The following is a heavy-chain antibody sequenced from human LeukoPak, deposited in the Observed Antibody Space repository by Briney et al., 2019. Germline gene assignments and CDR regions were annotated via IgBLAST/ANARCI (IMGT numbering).Heavy chain of an antibody. J-gene: IGHJ4*02. V-gene: IGHV1-2*02. CDR1: GYTFTGYY. CDR2: INPNSGGT. CDR3: ARDPINWNAKEESFDY. Sequence: ASVKVSCKASGYTFTGYYMHWVRQAPGQGLEWMGWINPNSGGTNYAQKVQGRVTMTRDTSISTAYMELSRLRSDDTDVYYSARDPINWNAKEESFDYWRQGTLITVSP. D-gene: IGHD1-1*01.